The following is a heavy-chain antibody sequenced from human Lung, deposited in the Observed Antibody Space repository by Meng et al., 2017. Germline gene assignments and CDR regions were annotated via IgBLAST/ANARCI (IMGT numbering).Heavy chain of an antibody. D-gene: IGHD3-10*01. CDR3: ARGSITMVRGVSVFDP. CDR2: IYHSGST. Sequence: VRLEESGPGRGKPSGTLSLTCAVSGGSISSSNWWSWVRQPPGKGLEWIGEIYHSGSTNYNPSLKSRVTISVDKSKNQFSLKLSSVTAADTAVYYCARGSITMVRGVSVFDPWGQGTLVTVSS. CDR1: GGSISSSNW. V-gene: IGHV4-4*02. J-gene: IGHJ5*02.